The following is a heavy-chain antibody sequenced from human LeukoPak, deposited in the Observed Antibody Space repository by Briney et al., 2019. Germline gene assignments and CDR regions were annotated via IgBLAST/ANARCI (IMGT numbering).Heavy chain of an antibody. V-gene: IGHV4-30-4*01. CDR2: SYNNGRT. Sequence: SSEPLTLTCTVSGGSISSGDYYWSWIRQPPGKGLEWLGYSYNNGRTYYNPALKSRVLISVNQAKNKFSLKLSSVTAADTAVYYCARVASGWSFDYWGQGTLVTVSP. J-gene: IGHJ4*02. D-gene: IGHD6-19*01. CDR3: ARVASGWSFDY. CDR1: GGSISSGDYY.